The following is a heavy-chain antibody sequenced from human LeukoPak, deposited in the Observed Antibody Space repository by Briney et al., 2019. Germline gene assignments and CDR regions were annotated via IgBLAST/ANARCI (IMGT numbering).Heavy chain of an antibody. CDR1: GFTVSSNY. D-gene: IGHD4-17*01. J-gene: IGHJ4*02. V-gene: IGHV3-66*01. CDR2: IYSGGST. CDR3: AKDLHGDYTLDY. Sequence: GGSLRLSCAASGFTVSSNYMSWVRQAPGKGLEWVSVIYSGGSTYYADSVKGRFTISRDNSKNTLYLQMNSLRTEDTTVYYCAKDLHGDYTLDYWGQGTLVTVSS.